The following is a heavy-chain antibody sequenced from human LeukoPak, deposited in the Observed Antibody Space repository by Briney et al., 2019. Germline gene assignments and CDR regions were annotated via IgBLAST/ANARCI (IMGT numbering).Heavy chain of an antibody. CDR2: IYYSGST. J-gene: IGHJ4*02. CDR3: AMSIAAAGMDY. V-gene: IGHV4-59*01. CDR1: GGXISSYY. Sequence: SETLSLTCIVSGGXISSYYCSWIRQPPGKGLEWIGYIYYSGSTNYNPSLKSRVTISVDTSKNQFSLKLSSVTAADTAVYYCAMSIAAAGMDYWGQGTLVTVSS. D-gene: IGHD6-13*01.